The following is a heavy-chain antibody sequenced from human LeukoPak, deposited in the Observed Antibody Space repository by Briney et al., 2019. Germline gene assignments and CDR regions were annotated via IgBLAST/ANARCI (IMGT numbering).Heavy chain of an antibody. V-gene: IGHV4-34*01. CDR2: CNHSGRT. CDR1: DGSFSGYF. CDR3: ARTFTMVRGGSWFDP. Sequence: SETLSLTCDVYDGSFSGYFWSWVRQAPGKGLEWIGECNHSGRTNYNPSLKGRVTMSADVSKKQLSLKLNSVTAADTAVYYCARTFTMVRGGSWFDPWGQGTLVTVSS. D-gene: IGHD3-10*01. J-gene: IGHJ5*02.